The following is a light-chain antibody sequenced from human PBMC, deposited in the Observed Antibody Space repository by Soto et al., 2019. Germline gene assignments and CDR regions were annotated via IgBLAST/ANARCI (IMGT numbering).Light chain of an antibody. J-gene: IGKJ1*01. V-gene: IGKV1-5*01. CDR2: DVS. Sequence: DIKITQSPSTLSASVGERVTITCRASQSVSNWLAWYQQKPGKAPKLLIYDVSRLESGVPSRFSGSGSGTEFILTISSLQHDDFATYYCQQYDSYSWTFDQGTKVDIK. CDR3: QQYDSYSWT. CDR1: QSVSNW.